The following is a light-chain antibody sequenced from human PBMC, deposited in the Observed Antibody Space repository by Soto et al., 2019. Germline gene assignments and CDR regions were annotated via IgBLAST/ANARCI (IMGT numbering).Light chain of an antibody. J-gene: IGKJ4*01. V-gene: IGKV3-11*01. CDR1: QSISSY. CDR3: QQRSYWLT. CDR2: DAS. Sequence: EIVLTQSPATLSLSPGERATLYCRASQSISSYLAWYQQKPGQAPRLLIYDASNRATGIPARFSGSGSGTDFTLTINSLEPEDFAVYYCQQRSYWLTFGGGTKVEIK.